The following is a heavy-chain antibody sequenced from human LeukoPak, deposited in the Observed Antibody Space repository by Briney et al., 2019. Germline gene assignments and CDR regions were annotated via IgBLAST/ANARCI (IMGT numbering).Heavy chain of an antibody. J-gene: IGHJ4*02. CDR2: INSVGSSI. V-gene: IGHV3-74*01. CDR1: GFTFSSYW. CDR3: SRGSPATVTALGY. Sequence: PGGSLRLSCVASGFTFSSYWMPWVRQAPGKGLVWVSRINSVGSSISYADSVKGRFTISRDNAKNTLYLQMNSLRAEDTAVYYYSRGSPATVTALGYWGQGTLVTVSS. D-gene: IGHD5-18*01.